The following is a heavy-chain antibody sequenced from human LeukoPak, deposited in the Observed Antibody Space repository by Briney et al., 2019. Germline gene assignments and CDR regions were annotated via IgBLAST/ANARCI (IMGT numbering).Heavy chain of an antibody. J-gene: IGHJ6*02. V-gene: IGHV3-21*01. CDR2: ISSSSSYI. D-gene: IGHD2-2*01. Sequence: GGSLRLSCAASGFTFSNYSMNWVRQAPGKGLEWVSSISSSSSYIYYADSVKGRFTISRDNAKNSLYLQMNSLRAEDTAVYYCARDHPYQDIVVVPAASYGMDVWGQGTTVTVSS. CDR3: ARDHPYQDIVVVPAASYGMDV. CDR1: GFTFSNYS.